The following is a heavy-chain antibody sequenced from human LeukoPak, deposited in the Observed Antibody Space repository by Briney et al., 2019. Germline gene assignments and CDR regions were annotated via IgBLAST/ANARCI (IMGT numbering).Heavy chain of an antibody. CDR2: MYYTGSS. CDR1: GASISSYH. CDR3: ARYRGNSNGGFDP. D-gene: IGHD4-23*01. V-gene: IGHV4-59*07. Sequence: PSDTLSLTCTVSGASISSYHWNWIRQSPGKGLELIGYMYYTGSSNYNPSLQSRVAIAVDTSKNQFSLKLSSVTAADTAVYYCARYRGNSNGGFDPWGQGTLVTVSS. J-gene: IGHJ5*02.